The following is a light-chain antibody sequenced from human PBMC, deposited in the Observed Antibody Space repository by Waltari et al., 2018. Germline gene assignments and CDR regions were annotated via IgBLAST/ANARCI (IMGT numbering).Light chain of an antibody. J-gene: IGLJ2*01. CDR3: SSYSRSAFL. CDR2: DVS. CDR1: SSDVASNNY. V-gene: IGLV2-14*03. Sequence: QSALTLPAPVSGSPGQSITISCTGTSSDVASNNYVSWYQQYPGRDPKLRIYDVSSRPSGVSKRCSGSKSGNTASLTISGLQPEDEATYYCSSYSRSAFLFGGGTELTVL.